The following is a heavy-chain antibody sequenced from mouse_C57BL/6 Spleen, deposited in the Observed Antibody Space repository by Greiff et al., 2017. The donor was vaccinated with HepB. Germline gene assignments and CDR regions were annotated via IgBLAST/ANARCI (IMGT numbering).Heavy chain of an antibody. CDR1: GYTFTGYW. D-gene: IGHD2-1*01. Sequence: QVQLQQPGAELVKPGASVKLSCKASGYTFTGYWIDWVKQRPGHGLEWIGEIFPGSGSTNYNEKFKGKATFTADTSSNTAYMQLSSLTTEDSAIDDCARRGDCNYVGAMDYWGQGTSVTVSS. J-gene: IGHJ4*01. CDR3: ARRGDCNYVGAMDY. V-gene: IGHV1-9*01. CDR2: IFPGSGST.